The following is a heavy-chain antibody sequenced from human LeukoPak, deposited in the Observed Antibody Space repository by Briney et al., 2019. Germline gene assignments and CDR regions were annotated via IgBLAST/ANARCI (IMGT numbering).Heavy chain of an antibody. CDR3: ARHPVRYSSSWYVASWFDP. D-gene: IGHD6-13*01. V-gene: IGHV5-51*01. CDR1: GYSFTSYW. Sequence: GESLKTPCKGPGYSFTSYWIGWVRQMPGKGLEWMVTIYPGDSDTRYSPTFQGQVTISADKSISTAYLQWSSLKASDTAMYYCARHPVRYSSSWYVASWFDPWGREPWSPSPQ. CDR2: IYPGDSDT. J-gene: IGHJ5*02.